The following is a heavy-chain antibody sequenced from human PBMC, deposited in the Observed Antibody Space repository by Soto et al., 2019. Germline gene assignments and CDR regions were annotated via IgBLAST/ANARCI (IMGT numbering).Heavy chain of an antibody. J-gene: IGHJ6*02. CDR1: GYSFTSYW. Sequence: PGESLKISCKGSGYSFTSYWISWVRQMPGKGLEWMGFIYPGDSDTRYSPSFQGQVTISADKSISTAYLQWSSLKASDTAMYYCARHQHFWSGYYTSDSYYYGMAVWRQGTTVTVSS. CDR3: ARHQHFWSGYYTSDSYYYGMAV. V-gene: IGHV5-51*01. CDR2: IYPGDSDT. D-gene: IGHD3-3*02.